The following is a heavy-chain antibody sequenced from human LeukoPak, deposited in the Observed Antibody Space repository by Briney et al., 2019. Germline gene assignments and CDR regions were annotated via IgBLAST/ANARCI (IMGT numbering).Heavy chain of an antibody. D-gene: IGHD5-18*01. CDR1: RFTFSSYS. CDR3: ARDPAYSYGYYYFDY. V-gene: IGHV3-21*01. Sequence: GGSLRLSCAASRFTFSSYSMNWVRQAPGKGLEWVSSISSSSTYIYYADSVKGRFTISRDNAKNSLYLQMNSLRAEDTAVYYCARDPAYSYGYYYFDYWGQGTLVTVSS. J-gene: IGHJ4*02. CDR2: ISSSSTYI.